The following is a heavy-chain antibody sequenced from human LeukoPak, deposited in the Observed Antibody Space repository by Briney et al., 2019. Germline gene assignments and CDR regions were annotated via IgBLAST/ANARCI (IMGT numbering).Heavy chain of an antibody. CDR1: GCTFSSYA. CDR3: AKALSPRIAATPS. Sequence: GGALRLSCAASGCTFSSYAMSWVRQAPGKGLEWVSAISGSGGSTYYADSVKGRFTISRDNSKNTLYLQMNSLRAEDTAVYYCAKALSPRIAATPSWGQGTLVTVSS. V-gene: IGHV3-23*01. J-gene: IGHJ4*02. CDR2: ISGSGGST. D-gene: IGHD2-15*01.